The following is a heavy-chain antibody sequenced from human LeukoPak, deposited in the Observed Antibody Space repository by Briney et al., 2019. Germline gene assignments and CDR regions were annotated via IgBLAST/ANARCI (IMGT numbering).Heavy chain of an antibody. J-gene: IGHJ4*02. CDR1: GGSISSYY. V-gene: IGHV4-59*01. Sequence: PSETLSLTCTVSGGSISSYYWSWIRQPPGKGLEWLGYIYYSGSTNYNPSLKSRVTISVDTSKNQFSLKLSSVTAADTVVYYCARDKCSGGSCFPFGYWGQGTLVTVSS. CDR3: ARDKCSGGSCFPFGY. D-gene: IGHD2-15*01. CDR2: IYYSGST.